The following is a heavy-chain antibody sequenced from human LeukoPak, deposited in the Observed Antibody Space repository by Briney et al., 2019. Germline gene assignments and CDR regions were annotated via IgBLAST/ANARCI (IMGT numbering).Heavy chain of an antibody. V-gene: IGHV3-30*04. CDR2: ISYDGSNK. CDR1: GFTFSSYA. Sequence: PGRSLRLSCAASGFTFSSYAMQWVRQAPGKGLEWVGVISYDGSNKYYADSVKGRFTISRDNSKNTLYLQMNSLRAEDTAVYYCARTAMVLHHFDYWGQGTLVTVSS. D-gene: IGHD5-18*01. CDR3: ARTAMVLHHFDY. J-gene: IGHJ4*02.